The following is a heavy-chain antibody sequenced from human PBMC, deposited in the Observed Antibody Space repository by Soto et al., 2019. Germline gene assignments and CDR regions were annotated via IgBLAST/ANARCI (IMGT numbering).Heavy chain of an antibody. J-gene: IGHJ4*02. Sequence: QVQLVESGGGVLQPGRSLRLSCAASGFTFSSYAMHWVRQAPGKGLEWVAVISYDGSNKYYADSVKGRFTISRDNSKNTLYLQMNSLRAEDTAVYYCARDHNVWGSYRPLSSYYFDYWGQGTLVTVSS. CDR2: ISYDGSNK. CDR3: ARDHNVWGSYRPLSSYYFDY. CDR1: GFTFSSYA. V-gene: IGHV3-30-3*01. D-gene: IGHD3-16*02.